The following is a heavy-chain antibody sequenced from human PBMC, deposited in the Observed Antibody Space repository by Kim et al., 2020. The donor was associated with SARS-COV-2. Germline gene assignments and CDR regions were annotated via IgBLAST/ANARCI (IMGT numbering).Heavy chain of an antibody. CDR3: ARASVILVGMDV. V-gene: IGHV4-59*01. Sequence: NSTPSLKSRVTISGDTSKNQFSLKLSSVTAADTAVYYCARASVILVGMDVWGQGTTVTVSS. D-gene: IGHD2-21*01. J-gene: IGHJ6*02.